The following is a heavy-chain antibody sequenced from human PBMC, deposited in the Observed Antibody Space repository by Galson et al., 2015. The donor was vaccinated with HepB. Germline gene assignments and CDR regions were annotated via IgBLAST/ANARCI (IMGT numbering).Heavy chain of an antibody. Sequence: SVKVSCKASGYTFSNYGLNWVRQAPGQGLERMGWISGYSGDANYAQNLQGRVTMTTETPTNTAYLELKSLKSDDTALYYCARARYSSSPPDYWGQGTLVTVSS. V-gene: IGHV1-18*01. CDR1: GYTFSNYG. CDR3: ARARYSSSPPDY. D-gene: IGHD2-15*01. CDR2: ISGYSGDA. J-gene: IGHJ4*02.